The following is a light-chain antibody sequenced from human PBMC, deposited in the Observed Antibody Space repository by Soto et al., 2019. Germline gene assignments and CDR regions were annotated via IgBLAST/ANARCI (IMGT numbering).Light chain of an antibody. Sequence: DVQRTQSPSTLSASVGDRVTITCRASQSISDWLAWYQQKPGQAPELLISDASTLATGVPSRFSGRGSGTEFTLTINSLQTDDFATYFCQEYKTYAFGPGTKVDIK. CDR2: DAS. V-gene: IGKV1-5*01. CDR3: QEYKTYA. CDR1: QSISDW. J-gene: IGKJ2*01.